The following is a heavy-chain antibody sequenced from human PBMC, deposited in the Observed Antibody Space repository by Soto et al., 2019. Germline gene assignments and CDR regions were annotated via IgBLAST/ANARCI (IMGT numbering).Heavy chain of an antibody. CDR3: VREPNYYESSGYPCY. D-gene: IGHD3-22*01. CDR1: GFTFSSYA. V-gene: IGHV3-30-3*01. J-gene: IGHJ4*02. CDR2: ISYDGSNK. Sequence: PGGSLRLSCAASGFTFSSYAMHWVRQAPGKGLEWVAVISYDGSNKYYADSVKGRFTISRDNSNNTLYLQMDSLRAEDAAGYYCVREPNYYESSGYPCYWGQGTLVTVSS.